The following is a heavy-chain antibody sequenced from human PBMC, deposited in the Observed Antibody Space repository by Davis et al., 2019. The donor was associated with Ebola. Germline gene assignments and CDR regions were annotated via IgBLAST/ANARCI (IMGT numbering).Heavy chain of an antibody. D-gene: IGHD5-18*01. CDR2: IWYDGSNK. J-gene: IGHJ5*02. Sequence: GESLKISCAASGFTFSSYGMHWVRQAPGKGLEWVAVIWYDGSNKYYADSVKGRFTISRDNSKNTLYLQMNSLRAEDTAVYYCARAQITVMGFDPWGQGILVTVSS. V-gene: IGHV3-33*01. CDR3: ARAQITVMGFDP. CDR1: GFTFSSYG.